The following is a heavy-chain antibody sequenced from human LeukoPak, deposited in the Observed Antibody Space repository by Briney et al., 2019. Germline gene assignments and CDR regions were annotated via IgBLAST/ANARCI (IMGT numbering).Heavy chain of an antibody. CDR2: VFYTGST. CDR1: GGSISSYY. CDR3: AGQRCSSTSCYSWFDP. J-gene: IGHJ5*02. V-gene: IGHV4-59*08. Sequence: KTSETLSLTCTVSGGSISSYYWSWIRQPPGKGLECIGYVFYTGSTNYNPSLKSRVTISVDTSKNQFSLKLTSVPAADPAVYYCAGQRCSSTSCYSWFDPWGQGTLVTVSS. D-gene: IGHD2-2*01.